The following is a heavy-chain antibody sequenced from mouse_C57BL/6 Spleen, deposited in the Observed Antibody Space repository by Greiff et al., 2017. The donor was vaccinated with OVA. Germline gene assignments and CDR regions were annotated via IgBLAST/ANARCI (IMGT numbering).Heavy chain of an antibody. J-gene: IGHJ1*03. CDR2: IYPSDSEN. V-gene: IGHV1-61*01. CDR3: APITSYWYFDV. D-gene: IGHD1-1*01. Sequence: QVQLQQPGAELVRPGSSVKLSCKASGYTFTSYWMDWVKQRPGQGLEWIGNIYPSDSENHYNQKFKDKATLTVDKSSSTAYMQLSSLTSEDSAVYYCAPITSYWYFDVWGTGTTVTVSS. CDR1: GYTFTSYW.